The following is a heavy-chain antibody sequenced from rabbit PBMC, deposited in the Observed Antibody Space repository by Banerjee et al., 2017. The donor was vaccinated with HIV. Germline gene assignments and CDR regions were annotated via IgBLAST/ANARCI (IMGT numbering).Heavy chain of an antibody. CDR2: IYAGSSGST. CDR1: GFTLSSYW. CDR3: ARGNDYAGDGYAL. Sequence: LTLTCTASGFTLSSYWMYWVRQTPGKGLEWIACIYAGSSGSTWYASWAKGRFTISKTSSTTVTLQMTSLTAADTATYFCARGNDYAGDGYALWGPGTLVTVS. J-gene: IGHJ6*01. V-gene: IGHV1S45*01. D-gene: IGHD3-3*01.